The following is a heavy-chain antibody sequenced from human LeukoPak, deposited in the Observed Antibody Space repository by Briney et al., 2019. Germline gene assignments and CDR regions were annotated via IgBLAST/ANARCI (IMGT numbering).Heavy chain of an antibody. J-gene: IGHJ5*02. CDR2: IYTSGST. CDR1: GGSISSYY. D-gene: IGHD3-10*01. CDR3: ARDLRVADYYGSGAGGWFDP. V-gene: IGHV4-4*07. Sequence: MPSETLSLTCTVSGGSISSYYWSWIRQPAGKGLEWIGRIYTSGSTNYNPSLKSRVTMSVDTSKNQFSLKLSSVTAADTAVYYCARDLRVADYYGSGAGGWFDPWGQGTLVTVSS.